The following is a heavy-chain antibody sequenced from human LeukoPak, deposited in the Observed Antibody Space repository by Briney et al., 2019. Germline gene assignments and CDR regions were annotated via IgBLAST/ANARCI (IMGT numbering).Heavy chain of an antibody. Sequence: PSETLSLTCTVSGGSISIYYWNWIRQPPGKGLEWIGYIYYSGSTYYNPSLKSRVTISVDTSKNQFSLKLSSVTAADTAVYYCARDFRGRGYYDYWGQGTLVTVSS. CDR3: ARDFRGRGYYDY. CDR1: GGSISIYY. J-gene: IGHJ4*02. CDR2: IYYSGST. D-gene: IGHD3-22*01. V-gene: IGHV4-59*06.